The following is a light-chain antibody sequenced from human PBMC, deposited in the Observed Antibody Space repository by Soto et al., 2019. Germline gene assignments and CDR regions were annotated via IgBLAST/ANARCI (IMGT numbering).Light chain of an antibody. CDR1: QGVSSW. J-gene: IGKJ5*01. CDR3: QQYNTYST. CDR2: ATS. V-gene: IGKV1D-16*01. Sequence: DIQMTQSPTSVSASVGDKVTITCRASQGVSSWLAWYQHKPGKAPNLLMYATSNLHFGVPSRFSGSGSGTEFTLTISSLQPDDFATYYCQQYNTYSTFGQGTRLEI.